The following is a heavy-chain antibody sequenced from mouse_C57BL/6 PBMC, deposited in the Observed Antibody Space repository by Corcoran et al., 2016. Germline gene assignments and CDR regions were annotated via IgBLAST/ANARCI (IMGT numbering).Heavy chain of an antibody. CDR3: TAYGSSPLYFDV. V-gene: IGHV14-1*01. J-gene: IGHJ1*03. Sequence: EVQLQQSGAELVRPGASVKLSCTASGFNIKDYYMHWVKQRPEQGLEWIGRIDPEDGDTEYAPKFQGKATMTADTSSNTAYLQLRSLTSEDTAVYYCTAYGSSPLYFDVWGTGTTVTVSS. CDR2: IDPEDGDT. CDR1: GFNIKDYY. D-gene: IGHD1-1*01.